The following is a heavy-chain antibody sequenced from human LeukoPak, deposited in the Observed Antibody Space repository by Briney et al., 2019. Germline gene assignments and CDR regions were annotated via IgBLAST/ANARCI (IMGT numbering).Heavy chain of an antibody. J-gene: IGHJ3*02. CDR3: ARDLVSAAGTDAFDI. D-gene: IGHD6-13*01. CDR1: GFTFSSYW. Sequence: GGSLRLSCAASGFTFSSYWMSWVRQAPGKGLEWVANIKQDGSEKYYVDSVKGRFTISRDNAKNSLYLQMNSLRAEDTAVYYCARDLVSAAGTDAFDIWGQGTMVTVSS. V-gene: IGHV3-7*01. CDR2: IKQDGSEK.